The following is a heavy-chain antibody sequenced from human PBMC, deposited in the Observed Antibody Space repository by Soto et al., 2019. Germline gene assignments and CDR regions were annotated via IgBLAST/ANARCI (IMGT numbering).Heavy chain of an antibody. J-gene: IGHJ6*02. V-gene: IGHV4-31*03. Sequence: SETLSLTCTVSGGSISSGAYYWSWIRQHPGKGLEWIGYIYYSGSTYYNPSLKSRVTISVDTSKNQFSLKLSSVTAADTAVYYCARDRWDIVVVPAATPLYGMDVWGQRTTVTVSS. CDR3: ARDRWDIVVVPAATPLYGMDV. CDR2: IYYSGST. D-gene: IGHD2-2*01. CDR1: GGSISSGAYY.